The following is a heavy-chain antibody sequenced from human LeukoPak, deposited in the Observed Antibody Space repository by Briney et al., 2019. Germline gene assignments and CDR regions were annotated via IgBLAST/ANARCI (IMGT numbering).Heavy chain of an antibody. Sequence: GGSLRLSCAASEFTFNNAWMNWVRQAPGKGLEWVGRIKSKNVGGTTDYAAPVKGRFTISRDDSKNTVYLQMNSLKIEDTAVYYCTSHAAFDPWGQGTLVTVSS. CDR1: EFTFNNAW. J-gene: IGHJ5*02. V-gene: IGHV3-15*01. CDR2: IKSKNVGGTT. CDR3: TSHAAFDP.